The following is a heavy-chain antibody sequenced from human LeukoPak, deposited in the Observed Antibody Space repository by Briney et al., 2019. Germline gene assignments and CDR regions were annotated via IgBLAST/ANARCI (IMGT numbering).Heavy chain of an antibody. Sequence: SETLSLTCAVYGGSFSGYYWSWIRQPPGKGLEWIGEINHSGSTNYNPSLKSRVTISVDTSKNQFSLKLSSVTAADTAVYYCARHPVDTAMVTPWFDPWGQGTLVTVSS. CDR3: ARHPVDTAMVTPWFDP. V-gene: IGHV4-34*01. CDR2: INHSGST. J-gene: IGHJ5*02. CDR1: GGSFSGYY. D-gene: IGHD5-18*01.